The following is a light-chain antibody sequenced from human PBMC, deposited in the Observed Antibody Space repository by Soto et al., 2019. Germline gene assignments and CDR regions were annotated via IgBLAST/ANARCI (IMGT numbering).Light chain of an antibody. CDR2: SNN. CDR1: SXNIGSNT. V-gene: IGLV1-44*01. Sequence: QSVLTQPPSASGTPGQRVTISCSGSSXNIGSNTVNWYQQLPGTAPKLLIYSNNQRPSGVPDRFSGSKSGTSASLAISGLQSEDEADYYCAAGDDSLNGFYVFGTGTKFTV. J-gene: IGLJ1*01. CDR3: AAGDDSLNGFYV.